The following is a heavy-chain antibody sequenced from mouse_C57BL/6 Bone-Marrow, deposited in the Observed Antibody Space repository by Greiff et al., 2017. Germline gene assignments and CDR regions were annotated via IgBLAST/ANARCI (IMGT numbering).Heavy chain of an antibody. D-gene: IGHD4-1*02. J-gene: IGHJ2*01. CDR2: INPSSGYT. V-gene: IGHV1-7*01. Sequence: VQVVESGAELAKPGASVKLSCKASGYTFTSYWMHWVKQRPGQGLEWIGYINPSSGYTKYNQKFKDKATLTADKSTSTAYMQLSSLTYEDSAVYYRARLQLGPYFDYWGQGTTLTVSS. CDR3: ARLQLGPYFDY. CDR1: GYTFTSYW.